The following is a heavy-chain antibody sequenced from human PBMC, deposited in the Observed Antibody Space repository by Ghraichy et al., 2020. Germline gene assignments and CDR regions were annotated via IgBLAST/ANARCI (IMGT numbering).Heavy chain of an antibody. J-gene: IGHJ3*02. D-gene: IGHD3-9*01. CDR1: GYTFTSYG. CDR2: ISAYNGNT. V-gene: IGHV1-18*01. Sequence: ASVKVSCKASGYTFTSYGISWVRQAPGQGLEWMGWISAYNGNTNYAQKLQGRVTMTTDTSTSTAYMELRSLRSDDTAVYYCAREVYDILTGSPGGPDAFDIWGQGTMVTVSS. CDR3: AREVYDILTGSPGGPDAFDI.